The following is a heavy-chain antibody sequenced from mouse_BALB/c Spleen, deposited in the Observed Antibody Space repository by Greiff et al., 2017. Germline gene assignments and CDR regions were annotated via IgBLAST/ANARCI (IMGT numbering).Heavy chain of an antibody. Sequence: VQRVESGPGLVQPSQSLSITCTVSGFSLTSYGVHWVRQSPGKGLEWLGVIWSGGSTDYNAAFISRLSISKDNSKSQVFFKMNSLQANDTAIYYCARNGNYGGYYAMDYWGQGTSVTVSS. D-gene: IGHD2-1*01. J-gene: IGHJ4*01. CDR1: GFSLTSYG. V-gene: IGHV2-2*02. CDR3: ARNGNYGGYYAMDY. CDR2: IWSGGST.